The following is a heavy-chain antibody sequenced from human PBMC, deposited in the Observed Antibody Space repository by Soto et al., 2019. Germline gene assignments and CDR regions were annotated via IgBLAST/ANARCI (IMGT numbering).Heavy chain of an antibody. CDR1: GYTFTSYG. Sequence: QVQLVQSGAEVKKPGASVKVSCKASGYTFTSYGISWVRQAPGQGLEWMGWISAYNGNTNNAQKLQGRGTMTTDTSTSTAYMELRSLRSDDTAVYYCAREPLWFGDEGYFDYWGQGTLVTVSS. V-gene: IGHV1-18*01. J-gene: IGHJ4*02. D-gene: IGHD3-10*01. CDR3: AREPLWFGDEGYFDY. CDR2: ISAYNGNT.